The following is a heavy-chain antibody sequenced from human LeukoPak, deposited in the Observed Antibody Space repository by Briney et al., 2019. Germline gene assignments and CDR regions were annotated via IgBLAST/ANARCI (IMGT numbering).Heavy chain of an antibody. CDR3: ARAYCSGGACHKSIGNY. D-gene: IGHD2-15*01. V-gene: IGHV7-4-1*02. J-gene: IGHJ4*02. Sequence: GSVKVSCKGSGYTFTNFAINWVRQAPGQRLEWMGWINTNTGNPTYAQGFTGRFVFSLDTSVSTAYLQISSLKTEDTAVYYCARAYCSGGACHKSIGNYWGQGTLVTVSS. CDR1: GYTFTNFA. CDR2: INTNTGNP.